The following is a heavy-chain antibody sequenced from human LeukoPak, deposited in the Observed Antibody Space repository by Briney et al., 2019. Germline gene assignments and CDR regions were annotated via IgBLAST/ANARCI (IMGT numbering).Heavy chain of an antibody. CDR3: ARARFPYYRLSGADSYFMDV. V-gene: IGHV1-69*06. J-gene: IGHJ6*03. D-gene: IGHD3-10*01. CDR1: GGTFNNYA. Sequence: SVKVSCKASGGTFNNYAMSWVRQAPGQGLEWMGGIIPIFGTTNYAQRFQGRVTVTADKSTSTAYMELSSLRSEDTGVYYCARARFPYYRLSGADSYFMDVWGKGTTVTISS. CDR2: IIPIFGTT.